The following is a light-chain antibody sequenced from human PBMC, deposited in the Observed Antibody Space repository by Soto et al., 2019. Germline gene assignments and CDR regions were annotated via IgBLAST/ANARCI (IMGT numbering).Light chain of an antibody. V-gene: IGKV2-28*01. CDR2: LGS. Sequence: DIVITQSPLSLPFTPLDPSSISCRSSQSLLHSNGYNYLDWYLQKPGQSPQLLIYLGSNRASGVPDRFSGSGSGTDFTLTISRLEPEDFAVYYCQQYGNSPITFGQGTRLEIK. CDR3: QQYGNSPIT. CDR1: QSLLHSNGYNY. J-gene: IGKJ5*01.